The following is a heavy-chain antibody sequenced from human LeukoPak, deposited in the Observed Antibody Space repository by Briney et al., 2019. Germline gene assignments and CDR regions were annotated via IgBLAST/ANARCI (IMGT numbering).Heavy chain of an antibody. V-gene: IGHV1-18*01. Sequence: GASVKVSCKASGYTFTSYGISWVRPAPGQGLEWMGWISAYNGNTNYAQKLQGRVTMTTDTSTSTAYMELRSLRSDDTAVYYCARVAAGTRTSWNRLGLYYYYYYMDVWGKGTTVTVSS. CDR2: ISAYNGNT. D-gene: IGHD6-13*01. CDR3: ARVAAGTRTSWNRLGLYYYYYYMDV. CDR1: GYTFTSYG. J-gene: IGHJ6*03.